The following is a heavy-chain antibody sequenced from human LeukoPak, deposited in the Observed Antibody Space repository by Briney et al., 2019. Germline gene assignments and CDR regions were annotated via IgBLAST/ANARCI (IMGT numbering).Heavy chain of an antibody. V-gene: IGHV4-39*07. CDR3: ARGLGWRTAARPYYYMDV. Sequence: PSETLSLTCTVSGGSITSSSYYWGWIRQPPGKGLEWIGIIYYSGSTYYNPSLKSRVTISVDTSKNQFSLKLSSVTAADTAVYYCARGLGWRTAARPYYYMDVWGKGTTVTVSS. J-gene: IGHJ6*03. D-gene: IGHD6-6*01. CDR2: IYYSGST. CDR1: GGSITSSSYY.